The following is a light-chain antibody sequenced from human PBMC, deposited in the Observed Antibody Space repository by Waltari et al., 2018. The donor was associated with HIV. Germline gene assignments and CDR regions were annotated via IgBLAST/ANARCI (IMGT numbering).Light chain of an antibody. CDR3: AAWDDSLSGLHVV. CDR1: SSNIGSTY. Sequence: QSVLTQPPSASGTPGQRVTIPCSGSSSNIGSTYVYWYQHLPGTAPKLLIYRNNQRPSGVPDRFSCSKSGTSASLAISGLRSEDEADYYCAAWDDSLSGLHVVFGGGTKLTVL. J-gene: IGLJ2*01. V-gene: IGLV1-47*01. CDR2: RNN.